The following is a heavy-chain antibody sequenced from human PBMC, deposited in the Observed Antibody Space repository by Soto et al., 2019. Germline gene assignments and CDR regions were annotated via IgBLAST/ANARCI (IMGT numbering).Heavy chain of an antibody. Sequence: TVSDGSISTYYCNWIRQPAGKGLEWIGRIDASGSTDYDPSLKSRVTMSVDTSKNQFSLRLSSVTAADTAVYYCARGGHDFWSGPFDYWGQGAQVTVSS. CDR1: DGSISTYY. D-gene: IGHD3-3*01. CDR2: IDASGST. V-gene: IGHV4-4*07. CDR3: ARGGHDFWSGPFDY. J-gene: IGHJ4*02.